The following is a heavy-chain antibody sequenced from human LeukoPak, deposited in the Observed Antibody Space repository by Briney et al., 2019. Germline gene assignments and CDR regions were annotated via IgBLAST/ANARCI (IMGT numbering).Heavy chain of an antibody. D-gene: IGHD3-3*01. Sequence: SETLSLTCTVSGGSISSSSYYWGWIRQPPGKGLEWIGSIYYSGSTYYNPSLKSRVTISVDTSKNQFSLKLSSVTAADTAVYYCAVGITILGVAASFDSWGQGNLVIVSS. CDR2: IYYSGST. CDR3: AVGITILGVAASFDS. CDR1: GGSISSSSYY. V-gene: IGHV4-39*01. J-gene: IGHJ4*02.